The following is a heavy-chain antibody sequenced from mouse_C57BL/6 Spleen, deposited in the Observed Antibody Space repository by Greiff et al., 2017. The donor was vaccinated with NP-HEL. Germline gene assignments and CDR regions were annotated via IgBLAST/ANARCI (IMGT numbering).Heavy chain of an antibody. Sequence: EVQLVESGEGLVKPGGSLKLSCAASGFTFSSYAMSWVRQTPEKRLEWVAYISSGGDYIYYADTVKGRCTITRDNARTTLYLQMSSLKSEDTAMYYCTRWLPDYWGQGTTLTVSS. J-gene: IGHJ2*01. CDR1: GFTFSSYA. D-gene: IGHD2-3*01. CDR2: ISSGGDYI. V-gene: IGHV5-9-1*02. CDR3: TRWLPDY.